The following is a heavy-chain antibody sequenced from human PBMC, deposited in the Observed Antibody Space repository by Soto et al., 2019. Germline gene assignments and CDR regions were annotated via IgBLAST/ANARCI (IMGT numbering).Heavy chain of an antibody. CDR2: ISGSGVST. CDR3: AKDGGIALFRGMDV. D-gene: IGHD6-13*01. J-gene: IGHJ6*02. CDR1: GFTFSTYA. V-gene: IGHV3-23*01. Sequence: EVQVLESGGGLVQPGGSLRLSCAASGFTFSTYAMNWVRQTPGKGLEWVSSISGSGVSTYYADSVKGRFTISRDNPKNTLYLQMNSLRAEDTAIYYCAKDGGIALFRGMDVWGQGTAVTVS.